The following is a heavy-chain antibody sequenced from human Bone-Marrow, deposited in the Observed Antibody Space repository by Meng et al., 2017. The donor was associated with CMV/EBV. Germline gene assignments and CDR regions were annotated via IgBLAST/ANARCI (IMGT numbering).Heavy chain of an antibody. CDR2: MNPNSGNT. CDR1: GYTFTGYY. J-gene: IGHJ6*02. D-gene: IGHD2-15*01. V-gene: IGHV1-8*02. CDR3: ARGGYCSGGSCPYYYYYGMNV. Sequence: ASVKVSCKASGYTFTGYYMHWVRQAPGQGLEWMGWMNPNSGNTGYAQKFQGRVTMTRNTSISTAYMELSSLRPEDTAVYYCARGGYCSGGSCPYYYYYGMNVWGQGTTVTVSS.